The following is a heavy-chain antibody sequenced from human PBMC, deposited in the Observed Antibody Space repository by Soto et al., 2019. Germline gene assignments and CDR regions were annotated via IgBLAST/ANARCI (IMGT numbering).Heavy chain of an antibody. CDR1: GFTFSTYN. V-gene: IGHV3-48*01. CDR2: ISSSSGTI. CDR3: ARRIATFRIGAFDI. Sequence: EVQLVESGGGLVQPGGSLRLSCAASGFTFSTYNMNWVRQAPGKGLEWVSFISSSSGTIYYADSVKGRFTISRDNAQNSLYLQMNSLRAEDAAVHYCARRIATFRIGAFDIWGQGTMVTVSS. D-gene: IGHD6-13*01. J-gene: IGHJ3*02.